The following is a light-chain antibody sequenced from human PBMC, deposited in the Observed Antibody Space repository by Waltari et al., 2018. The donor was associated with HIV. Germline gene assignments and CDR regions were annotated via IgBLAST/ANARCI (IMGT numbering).Light chain of an antibody. CDR2: DAS. Sequence: QSALTQPASVSGSPGQSITIPCTGTSSDVGSYNLVSWYQQHPGKAPKLILYDASKGPSGLSNPFSGSKSVNTASLTISGLQAEDEADYYCCSYAGSSTFVVFGGGTKLTVL. J-gene: IGLJ2*01. V-gene: IGLV2-23*01. CDR3: CSYAGSSTFVV. CDR1: SSDVGSYNL.